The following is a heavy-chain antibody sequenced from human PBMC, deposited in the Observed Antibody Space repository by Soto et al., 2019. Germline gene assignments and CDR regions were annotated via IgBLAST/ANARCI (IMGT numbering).Heavy chain of an antibody. D-gene: IGHD2-2*01. CDR2: IYYSGST. J-gene: IGHJ5*02. CDR1: GGSISSYY. CDR3: ALVPAAIGNWFDP. V-gene: IGHV4-59*01. Sequence: SETLSLTCTVSGGSISSYYWSWIRQPPGKGLEWIGYIYYSGSTNYNPSLKSRVTISVDTSKNQFSLKLSSVTAADTAVYYCALVPAAIGNWFDPWGQGTLVTVSS.